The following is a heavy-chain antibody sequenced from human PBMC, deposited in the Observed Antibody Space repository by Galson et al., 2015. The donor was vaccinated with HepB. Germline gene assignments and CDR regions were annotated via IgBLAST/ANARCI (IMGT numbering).Heavy chain of an antibody. Sequence: SLRLSCAASGFTVSSNYMSWVRQAPGKGLEWVSVIYSGGSTYYADSVKGRFTISRDNSKNTLYLQMNSLRAEDTAVYYCARDQHYYDSSGYRADAFDIWGQGTMVTVSS. D-gene: IGHD3-22*01. CDR1: GFTVSSNY. CDR2: IYSGGST. V-gene: IGHV3-53*01. J-gene: IGHJ3*02. CDR3: ARDQHYYDSSGYRADAFDI.